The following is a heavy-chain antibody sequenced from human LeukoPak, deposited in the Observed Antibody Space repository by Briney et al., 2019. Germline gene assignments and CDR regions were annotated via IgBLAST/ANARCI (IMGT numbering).Heavy chain of an antibody. J-gene: IGHJ4*02. V-gene: IGHV1-2*02. CDR3: ARVPGIMGEFDY. D-gene: IGHD1-1*01. CDR1: GYTFTGYY. Sequence: ASVKVSCKASGYTFTGYYMHWVRQAPGQGLEWMGWINPNSGGTNYAQKFQGRVTMTRDTSISTAYMELSRLRSDDTAVYYCARVPGIMGEFDYWGQGTLVTVRS. CDR2: INPNSGGT.